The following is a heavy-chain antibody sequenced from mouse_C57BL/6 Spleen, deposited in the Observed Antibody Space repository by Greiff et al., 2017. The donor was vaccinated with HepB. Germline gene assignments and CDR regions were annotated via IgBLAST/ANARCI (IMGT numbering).Heavy chain of an antibody. V-gene: IGHV1-18*01. Sequence: EVKLQESGPELVKPGASVKIPCKASGYTFTDYNMDWVKQSHGKSLEWIGDINPNNGGTIYNQKFKGKATLTVDKSSSTAYMELRSLTSEDTAVYYCARWDWDAFACWGQGALVTVS. CDR2: INPNNGGT. CDR3: ARWDWDAFAC. J-gene: IGHJ3*01. CDR1: GYTFTDYN. D-gene: IGHD4-1*01.